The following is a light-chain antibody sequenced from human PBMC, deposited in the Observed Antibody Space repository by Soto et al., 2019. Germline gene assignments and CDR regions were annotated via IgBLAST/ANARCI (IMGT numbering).Light chain of an antibody. CDR2: DAS. Sequence: DIQMTQSPSSLSASVGDRVTITCQASQDISNYLNWYQQKPGKAPKLLIYDASNLETGVPSRFSGSGSGTDFTFTISSLQPEDIATSYCQQYDNLPLTLGGGTKVDLK. CDR1: QDISNY. V-gene: IGKV1-33*01. J-gene: IGKJ4*01. CDR3: QQYDNLPLT.